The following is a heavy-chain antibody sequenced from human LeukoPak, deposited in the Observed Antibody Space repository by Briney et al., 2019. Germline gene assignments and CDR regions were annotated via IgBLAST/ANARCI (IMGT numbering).Heavy chain of an antibody. V-gene: IGHV3-30*18. CDR3: AKDRRGWQWLSIGGDYFDY. D-gene: IGHD6-19*01. CDR2: ISYDGSNK. CDR1: GFTFSSYG. J-gene: IGHJ4*02. Sequence: PGGSLRLSCAASGFTFSSYGMHWVRQAPGKGLEWVAVISYDGSNKYYADSVKGRFTISRDNSKNTLYLQMNSLRAEDTAVYYCAKDRRGWQWLSIGGDYFDYWGQGTLVTVSS.